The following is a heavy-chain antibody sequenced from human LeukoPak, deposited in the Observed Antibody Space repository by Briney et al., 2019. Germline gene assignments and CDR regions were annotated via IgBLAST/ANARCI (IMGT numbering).Heavy chain of an antibody. Sequence: QPGGSLRLSCAASGFTFSSYEVNWVRQAPGKGLEWVSYISSSGSTIYYADSVKGRFTISRDNAKNSLYLQMNSLRAEDTAVYYCARETYYDILTGISGGMDVWGKGTTVTVSS. CDR2: ISSSGSTI. J-gene: IGHJ6*04. CDR3: ARETYYDILTGISGGMDV. D-gene: IGHD3-9*01. CDR1: GFTFSSYE. V-gene: IGHV3-48*03.